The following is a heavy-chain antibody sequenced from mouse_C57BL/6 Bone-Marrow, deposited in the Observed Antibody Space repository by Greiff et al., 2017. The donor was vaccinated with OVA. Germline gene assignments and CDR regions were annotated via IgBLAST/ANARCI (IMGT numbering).Heavy chain of an antibody. CDR3: ARWGLLRAMDY. CDR2: IYPRSGNT. CDR1: GYTFTSYG. D-gene: IGHD1-1*01. Sequence: VKLQQSGAELARPGASVKLSCKASGYTFTSYGISWVKQRTGQGLEWIGEIYPRSGNTYYNEKFKGKATLTADKSSSTAYMELRSLTSEDSAVYFCARWGLLRAMDYWGQGTSVTVSS. V-gene: IGHV1-81*01. J-gene: IGHJ4*01.